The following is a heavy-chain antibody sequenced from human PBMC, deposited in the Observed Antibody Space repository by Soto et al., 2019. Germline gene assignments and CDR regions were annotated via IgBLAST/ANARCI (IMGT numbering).Heavy chain of an antibody. Sequence: AETLSLTCTVSEGSISSYYGSWGRKHPGKGLELIGYIYYSGSTNYNPSLKSRVTISVDTSKNQFSLKLSSVTAADTAVYYCARDRGRIAVAGPGLYYYYGMDVWGQGTTVTVYS. D-gene: IGHD6-19*01. CDR1: EGSISSYY. J-gene: IGHJ6*02. CDR3: ARDRGRIAVAGPGLYYYYGMDV. V-gene: IGHV4-59*01. CDR2: IYYSGST.